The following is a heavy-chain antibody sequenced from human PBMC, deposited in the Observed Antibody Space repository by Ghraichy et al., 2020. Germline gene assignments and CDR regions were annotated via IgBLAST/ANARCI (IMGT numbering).Heavy chain of an antibody. CDR1: GFTFSSYA. D-gene: IGHD3-22*01. Sequence: GGSLRLSCAASGFTFSSYAMSWVRQAPGKGLEWVSAISGSGGSTYYADSVKGRFTISRDNSKNTLYLQMNSLRAEDTAVYYCANFRGRSSGSHDAFDIWGQGTMVTVSS. V-gene: IGHV3-23*01. CDR2: ISGSGGST. CDR3: ANFRGRSSGSHDAFDI. J-gene: IGHJ3*02.